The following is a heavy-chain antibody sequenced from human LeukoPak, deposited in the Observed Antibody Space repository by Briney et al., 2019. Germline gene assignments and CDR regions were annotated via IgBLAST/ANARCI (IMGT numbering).Heavy chain of an antibody. V-gene: IGHV3-21*01. D-gene: IGHD5-18*01. CDR2: ISSSSSYI. J-gene: IGHJ6*02. CDR1: GFTFSSYS. Sequence: GGSLRLSCAASGFTFSSYSMNWVRQAPGKGLEWVSSISSSSSYIYYADSVKGRFTISRDNAKNSLYLQMNSLRAEDTAVYYCARVIRGGYSYGYSYYYGMDVWGQGTTVTVSS. CDR3: ARVIRGGYSYGYSYYYGMDV.